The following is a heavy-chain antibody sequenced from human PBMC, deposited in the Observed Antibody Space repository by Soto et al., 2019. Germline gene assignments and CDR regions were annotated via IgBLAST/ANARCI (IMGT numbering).Heavy chain of an antibody. CDR1: GGSIISSSYY. CDR3: ARHRRETGTYAQPLDY. CDR2: ISYGGST. V-gene: IGHV4-39*01. J-gene: IGHJ4*02. Sequence: SETLSLTSTVSGGSIISSSYYFGCVRQPPWKGLEWIGAISYGGSTYHNPSLRSRVTISVDTSKSQFSLDLTSVTAADTAVYYCARHRRETGTYAQPLDYWGQGTLVTVSS. D-gene: IGHD1-1*01.